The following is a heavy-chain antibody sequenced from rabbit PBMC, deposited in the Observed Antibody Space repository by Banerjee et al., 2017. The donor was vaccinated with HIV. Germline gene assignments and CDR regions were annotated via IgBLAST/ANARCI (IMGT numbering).Heavy chain of an antibody. V-gene: IGHV1S45*01. CDR3: ARAGISWYIGL. J-gene: IGHJ4*01. CDR1: GIDFSSYYM. Sequence: QQQLEESGGGLVKPGGTLTLTCKASGIDFSSYYMNWVRQAPGKGLEWIGRIYAGKGSSDYANWVNGRFTISKTSSTTVTLQMTSLTAADTATYFCARAGISWYIGLWGPGTLVTVS. CDR2: IYAGKGSS. D-gene: IGHD8-1*01.